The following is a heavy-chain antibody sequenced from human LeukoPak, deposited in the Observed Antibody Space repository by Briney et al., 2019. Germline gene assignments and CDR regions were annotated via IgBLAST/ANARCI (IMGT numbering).Heavy chain of an antibody. CDR2: IKSKTDGGTT. V-gene: IGHV3-15*01. Sequence: PGGSLRLSCAASGFTFSNAWMSWVRQAPGKGLEWVGRIKSKTDGGTTDYAAPVKGRFTISRDDSKNTLYLQMNSLKTEDTAVYYSTTDRGVAVAGWVYWGQGTLVTVSS. CDR3: TTDRGVAVAGWVY. D-gene: IGHD6-19*01. CDR1: GFTFSNAW. J-gene: IGHJ4*02.